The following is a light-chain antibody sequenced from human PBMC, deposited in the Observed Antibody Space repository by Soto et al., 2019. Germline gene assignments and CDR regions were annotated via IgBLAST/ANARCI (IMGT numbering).Light chain of an antibody. CDR3: QQYNSYSSWT. CDR2: DAS. CDR1: QSLNSL. V-gene: IGKV1-5*01. Sequence: DIQMTQSPSTLSASVGDRVTITCRASQSLNSLLAWYQQKPGRAPKLLIYDASTLESGVPSRFSGSGSRTEFTLTISSLQTDDFATYYCQQYNSYSSWTFGQATKVDIK. J-gene: IGKJ1*01.